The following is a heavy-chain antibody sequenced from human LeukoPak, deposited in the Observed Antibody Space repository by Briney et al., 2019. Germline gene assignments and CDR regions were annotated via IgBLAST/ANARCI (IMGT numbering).Heavy chain of an antibody. D-gene: IGHD3-22*01. CDR1: SGSISSYY. V-gene: IGHV4-4*07. Sequence: SETLSLTCTVSSGSISSYYWSWIRQPAGKGLEWIGRIYTSGSTNYNPSLKSRVTMSVDTSKNQFSLKLSSVTAADTAVYYCARGRNYYDSSGYYYESAFDIWGQGTMVTVSS. CDR3: ARGRNYYDSSGYYYESAFDI. J-gene: IGHJ3*02. CDR2: IYTSGST.